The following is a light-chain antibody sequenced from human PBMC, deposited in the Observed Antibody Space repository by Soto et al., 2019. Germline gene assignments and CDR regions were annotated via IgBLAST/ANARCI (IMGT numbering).Light chain of an antibody. CDR2: DAS. CDR1: QSISSW. CDR3: HQSYRAPHT. Sequence: DIQMTQSPSTLSASVGDRVTITCRASQSISSWLAWYQQKPEKAPKLLIYDASSLESGVPSRFSGSGSGTEFTLTISSLQPDDFASYFCHQSYRAPHTFGQGTKVDIK. V-gene: IGKV1-5*01. J-gene: IGKJ2*01.